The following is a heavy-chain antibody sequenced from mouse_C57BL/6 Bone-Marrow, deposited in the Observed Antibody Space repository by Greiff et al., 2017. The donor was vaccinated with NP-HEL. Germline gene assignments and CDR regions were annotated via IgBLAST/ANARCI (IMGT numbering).Heavy chain of an antibody. CDR2: INPSNGGT. D-gene: IGHD4-1*01. Sequence: QVQLQQPGTELVKPGASVKLSCKASGYTFTSYWMHWVKQRPGQGLEWIGNINPSNGGTNYNEKFKSKATLTVDKSSSTAYMQLSSLTSEDSAVDYCARLGETGTKFAYWGQGTLVTVSA. J-gene: IGHJ3*01. CDR1: GYTFTSYW. CDR3: ARLGETGTKFAY. V-gene: IGHV1-53*01.